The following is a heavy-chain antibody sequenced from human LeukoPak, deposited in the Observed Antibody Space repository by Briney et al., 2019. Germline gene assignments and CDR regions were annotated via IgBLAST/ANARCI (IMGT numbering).Heavy chain of an antibody. Sequence: GGSLRLSCAASGFTFSSYEMNWVRQAPGKGLEWVSYISSSGSTIYYADSVKGRFTISRDNAKNTLYLQMNSLRAEDTAVYYCARARPYNWFDPWGQGTLVTVSS. V-gene: IGHV3-48*03. CDR2: ISSSGSTI. CDR1: GFTFSSYE. J-gene: IGHJ5*02. CDR3: ARARPYNWFDP.